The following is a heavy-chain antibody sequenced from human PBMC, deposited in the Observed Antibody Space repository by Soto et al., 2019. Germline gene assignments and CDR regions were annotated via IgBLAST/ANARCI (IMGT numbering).Heavy chain of an antibody. J-gene: IGHJ3*02. Sequence: SETLSLTCAVYGGSFSGYYWSWIRQPPGKGLEWIGEINHSGSTNYNPSLKSRVTISVDTSKNQFSLKLSSVTAADTAVYYCAFDKKDAFDIWGQGTMVTVSS. CDR2: INHSGST. CDR3: AFDKKDAFDI. V-gene: IGHV4-34*01. CDR1: GGSFSGYY.